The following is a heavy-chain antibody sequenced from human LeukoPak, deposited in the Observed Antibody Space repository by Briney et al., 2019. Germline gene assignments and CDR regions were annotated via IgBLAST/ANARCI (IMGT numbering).Heavy chain of an antibody. D-gene: IGHD5-24*01. CDR1: GFTFSNAW. CDR3: TTHPNGLQSQLDY. Sequence: PGGSLRLSCAASGFTFSNAWMSWVRQAPGKGLEWVGRIKSKTDGGTTDYAAPVKGRFTISRDDSKNTLYLQMNSLKTEDTAVYYCTTHPNGLQSQLDYWGQGTLVTVSS. CDR2: IKSKTDGGTT. J-gene: IGHJ4*02. V-gene: IGHV3-15*01.